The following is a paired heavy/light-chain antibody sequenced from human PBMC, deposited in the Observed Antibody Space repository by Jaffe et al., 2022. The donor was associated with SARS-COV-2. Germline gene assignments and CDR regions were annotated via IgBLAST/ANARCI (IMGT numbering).Light chain of an antibody. V-gene: IGLV1-40*01. CDR3: QSYDSSLSAWV. Sequence: QSVLTQPPSVSGAPGQRVTISCTGSSSNIGAGYDIHWYQQFPGTAPKLLIYDNNDRPSGVPDRFSGSKSGTSASLAITGLQAEDEADYYCQSYDSSLSAWVFGGGTKLTVL. CDR2: DNN. CDR1: SSNIGAGYD. J-gene: IGLJ3*02.
Heavy chain of an antibody. CDR2: IYYSGST. J-gene: IGHJ2*01. V-gene: IGHV4-39*01. Sequence: QLQLQESGPGLEKPSETLSLTCTVSGGSSSSGSYYWGWIRQPPGKGLEWIGSIYYSGSTYYNPSLKSRVTISVDTSKNQFSLKLTSVTAADTAVYYCARHLGSWGTGSNWRTNWYFDLWGRGTLVTVSS. CDR1: GGSSSSGSYY. D-gene: IGHD3-10*01. CDR3: ARHLGSWGTGSNWRTNWYFDL.